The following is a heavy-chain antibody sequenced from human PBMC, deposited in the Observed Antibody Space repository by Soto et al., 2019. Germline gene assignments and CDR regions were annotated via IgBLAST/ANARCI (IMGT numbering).Heavy chain of an antibody. CDR1: GFTFRSFT. CDR2: ISSNSAYI. D-gene: IGHD6-13*01. J-gene: IGHJ5*02. V-gene: IGHV3-21*01. Sequence: PGGSLRLSCAASGFTFRSFTMNWVRQAPGKGLEWVSTISSNSAYIYYTDALRGRFTISRDNAKNSLHLQMNSLRAEDTAVYYCTRDASRDSSARGWFDPWGPGPWSPSPQ. CDR3: TRDASRDSSARGWFDP.